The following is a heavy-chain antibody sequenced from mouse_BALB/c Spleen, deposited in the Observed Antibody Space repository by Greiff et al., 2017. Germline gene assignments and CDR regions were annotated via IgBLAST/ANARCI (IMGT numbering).Heavy chain of an antibody. J-gene: IGHJ2*01. Sequence: EVKLMESGGGLVKPGGSLKLSCAASGFTFSDYYMYWVRQTPEKRLEWVATISDGGSYTYYPDSVKGRFTISRDNAKNNLYLQMSSLKSEDTAMYYCAIYDGYYGDYWGQGTTLTVSS. V-gene: IGHV5-4*02. D-gene: IGHD2-3*01. CDR2: ISDGGSYT. CDR1: GFTFSDYY. CDR3: AIYDGYYGDY.